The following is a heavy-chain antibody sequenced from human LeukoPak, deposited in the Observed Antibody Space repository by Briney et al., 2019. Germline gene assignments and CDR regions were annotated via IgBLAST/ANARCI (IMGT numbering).Heavy chain of an antibody. CDR1: GGSISSYY. CDR2: IYYSGST. J-gene: IGHJ4*02. V-gene: IGHV4-59*01. Sequence: PSETLSLTCTVSGGSISSYYWSWIRQPPGKGLAWIGYIYYSGSTNYNPSLKSRVTISVDTSKNQFSLKLSSVTAADTAVYYCARDIGERLFNYWGQGTLVTVSS. CDR3: ARDIGERLFNY. D-gene: IGHD3-10*01.